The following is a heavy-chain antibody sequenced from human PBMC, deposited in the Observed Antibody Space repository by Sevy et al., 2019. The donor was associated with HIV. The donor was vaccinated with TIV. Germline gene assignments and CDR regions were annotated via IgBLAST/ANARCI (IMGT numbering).Heavy chain of an antibody. CDR1: GFAFHDYS. Sequence: GGSLRLSCAASGFAFHDYSMSWIRQAPGKGLEWVATLSFGCGKINYADSVKGLFTISRDNSKNSFYLQMDNLRVEDTALYYCAREGCSRPHDYWGQGTRVTVSS. J-gene: IGHJ4*02. D-gene: IGHD2-2*01. V-gene: IGHV3-23*01. CDR2: LSFGCGKI. CDR3: AREGCSRPHDY.